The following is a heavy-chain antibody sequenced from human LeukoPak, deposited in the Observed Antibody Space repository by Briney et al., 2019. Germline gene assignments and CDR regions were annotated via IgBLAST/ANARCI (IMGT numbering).Heavy chain of an antibody. CDR3: TTGLATNYYYYYYMDV. CDR2: ISGSGGST. V-gene: IGHV3-23*01. D-gene: IGHD6-19*01. Sequence: GGSLRLSCAASGFTFSSYAMSWVRQAPGKGLEWVSAISGSGGSTYYADSVKGRFTISRDNSKNTLYLQMNSLKTEDTAVYYCTTGLATNYYYYYYMDVWGKGTTVTVSS. CDR1: GFTFSSYA. J-gene: IGHJ6*03.